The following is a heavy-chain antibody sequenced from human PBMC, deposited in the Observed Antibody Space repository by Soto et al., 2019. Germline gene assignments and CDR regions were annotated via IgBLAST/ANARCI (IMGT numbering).Heavy chain of an antibody. J-gene: IGHJ6*03. D-gene: IGHD4-17*01. CDR2: ISSSSSYI. CDR1: GFTFSSYS. V-gene: IGHV3-21*01. Sequence: EVQLVESGGGLGKPGGSLRLSCAASGFTFSSYSMNWVRQAPGKGLEWVSSISSSSSYIYYADSVKGRFTISRDNAKNSLYLQMNSLSAEDTAVYYCARGFGYGDYVSPADYYYYMDVWGKGTTVTVSS. CDR3: ARGFGYGDYVSPADYYYYMDV.